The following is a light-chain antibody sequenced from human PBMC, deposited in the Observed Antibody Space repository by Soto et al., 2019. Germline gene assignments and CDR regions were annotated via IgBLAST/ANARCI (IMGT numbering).Light chain of an antibody. CDR1: QSVSSY. Sequence: EVVLTQSPATLSLSPGERATLSFRASQSVSSYIAWYQQQPRQAPRLLLYDASTRAAGIPARCSGGRSCTAFTLPISSRVPADYVAFYCRQHSNKWPWTFGQGTMVEIK. J-gene: IGKJ1*01. CDR3: QHSNKWPWT. V-gene: IGKV3-11*01. CDR2: DAS.